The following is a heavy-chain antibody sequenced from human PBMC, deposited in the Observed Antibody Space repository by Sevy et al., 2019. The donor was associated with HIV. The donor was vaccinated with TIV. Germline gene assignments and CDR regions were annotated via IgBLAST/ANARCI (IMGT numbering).Heavy chain of an antibody. CDR2: IIPMFGTA. CDR3: ARSISWYASFDS. Sequence: ASVKVSCKAFGGTFSNYAINWVRQAPGQGLEWMGGIIPMFGTANYVLKFQGIVTITADESTSTAYMELSSLRSEDTAVYYCARSISWYASFDSWGQGTLVTVSS. CDR1: GGTFSNYA. D-gene: IGHD6-13*01. V-gene: IGHV1-69*13. J-gene: IGHJ4*02.